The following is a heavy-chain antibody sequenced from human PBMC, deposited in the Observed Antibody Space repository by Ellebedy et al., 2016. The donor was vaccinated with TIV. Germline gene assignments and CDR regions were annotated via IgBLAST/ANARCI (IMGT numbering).Heavy chain of an antibody. J-gene: IGHJ4*02. Sequence: GESLKISCAASGFTFNNYAMHWVRQAPDKGLEWVAVISYDGSNKYFADSVKGRFTVSRDNSKNTMYLHVNSLRAEDTAVYYCARDRKYRSGWYADYWGQGTLVTVSS. D-gene: IGHD6-19*01. CDR3: ARDRKYRSGWYADY. V-gene: IGHV3-30*04. CDR2: ISYDGSNK. CDR1: GFTFNNYA.